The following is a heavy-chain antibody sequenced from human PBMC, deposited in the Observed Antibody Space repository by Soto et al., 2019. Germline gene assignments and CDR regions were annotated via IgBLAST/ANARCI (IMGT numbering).Heavy chain of an antibody. V-gene: IGHV3-74*01. D-gene: IGHD3-9*01. Sequence: EVQLVESGGGLVQPGGSLRLSCAASGFLFNTYWMFWVRQAPRKGLLWVSRIKSDGSSTNYADSVKGRFTISRDNAKNTLCLQMTSLRAEDTAVYYCAIGGGDYNYLDYWGQGILVTVSS. CDR1: GFLFNTYW. CDR2: IKSDGSST. J-gene: IGHJ4*02. CDR3: AIGGGDYNYLDY.